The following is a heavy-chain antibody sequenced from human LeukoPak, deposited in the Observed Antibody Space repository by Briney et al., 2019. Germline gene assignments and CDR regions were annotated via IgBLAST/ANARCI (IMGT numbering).Heavy chain of an antibody. V-gene: IGHV1-18*01. J-gene: IGHJ4*02. CDR3: ARGYCGSTSCFNFDY. D-gene: IGHD2-2*01. Sequence: GASVKVSCRVSGYTFTTYDINWVRQAPGQGLEWMGWISAYNGNTNYAQKLQGRVTMTTDTSTSTAYMELRSLRSDDTAVYYCARGYCGSTSCFNFDYWGQGTLVTVSS. CDR2: ISAYNGNT. CDR1: GYTFTTYD.